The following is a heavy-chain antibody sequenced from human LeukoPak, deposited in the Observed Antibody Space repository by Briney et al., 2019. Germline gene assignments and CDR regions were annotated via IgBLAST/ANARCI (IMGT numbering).Heavy chain of an antibody. CDR3: ARAGSDWSFDY. CDR2: NSYSGNT. V-gene: IGHV4-59*01. D-gene: IGHD6-19*01. Sequence: SETLSLTCIVSGGSISSYYWSWIRQPPGKGLEWIGYNSYSGNTNYNPSLKSRVTISVDMSKSQFSLKLSSVTAADTAVYYCARAGSDWSFDYWGQGTLVTVSS. J-gene: IGHJ4*02. CDR1: GGSISSYY.